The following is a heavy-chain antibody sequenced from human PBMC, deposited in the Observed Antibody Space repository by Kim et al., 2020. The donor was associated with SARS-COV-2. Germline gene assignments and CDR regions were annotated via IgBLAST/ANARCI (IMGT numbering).Heavy chain of an antibody. D-gene: IGHD3-9*01. V-gene: IGHV4-34*01. J-gene: IGHJ4*02. CDR1: GGSFSGYY. CDR2: INHSGNT. Sequence: SETLSLTCEVYGGSFSGYYWNWIRQPPGKGLEWTGEINHSGNTNYNPSLKSRLIISVDTSKNQVSLKLSSVTAADTAVYYCARAPIRYFDWRASRNAYYFDYWGQGTLVTVSS. CDR3: ARAPIRYFDWRASRNAYYFDY.